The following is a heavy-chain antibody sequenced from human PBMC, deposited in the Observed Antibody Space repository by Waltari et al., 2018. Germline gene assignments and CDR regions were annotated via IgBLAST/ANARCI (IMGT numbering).Heavy chain of an antibody. CDR3: AREVQQLPTGGLFDY. V-gene: IGHV3-66*02. CDR2: IYSGGST. D-gene: IGHD6-13*01. J-gene: IGHJ4*02. Sequence: EVQLVESGGGLVQPGGSLRLSCAASGFTVSSNYMSWVRQAPGKGLWWVVIIYSGGSTYYADSVKGRFTISRDNSKNTLYLQMNSLRAEDTAVYYWAREVQQLPTGGLFDYWGQGTLVTVSS. CDR1: GFTVSSNY.